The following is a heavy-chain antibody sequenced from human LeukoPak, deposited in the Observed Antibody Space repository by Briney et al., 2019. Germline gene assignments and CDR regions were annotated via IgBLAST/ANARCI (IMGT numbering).Heavy chain of an antibody. CDR3: ASDVSSSSWYEYYYYYYGMDV. CDR2: IKQDGSEK. J-gene: IGHJ6*02. Sequence: GGSLRLSCAASGFTFSSYWMSWVRQAPGKGLEWVANIKQDGSEKYYVDSVKGRFTISRDNAKNSLYLQMNSLRAEDTAVYYCASDVSSSSWYEYYYYYYGMDVWGQGTTVTVSS. V-gene: IGHV3-7*01. D-gene: IGHD6-13*01. CDR1: GFTFSSYW.